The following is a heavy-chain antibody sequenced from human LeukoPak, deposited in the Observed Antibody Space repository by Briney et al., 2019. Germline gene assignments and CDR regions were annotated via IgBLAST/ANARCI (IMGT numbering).Heavy chain of an antibody. Sequence: PGGSLRLSCAAFGFTFSSYVMSWVRQAPGKGLEWVSGISGSGTGTYYTDSVKGRFTISRDNSKNTLYLQMNSLRAEDTAVYYCAGSHSGWLTFDYWGQGTLVTVSS. CDR1: GFTFSSYV. CDR3: AGSHSGWLTFDY. J-gene: IGHJ4*02. V-gene: IGHV3-23*01. D-gene: IGHD6-19*01. CDR2: ISGSGTGT.